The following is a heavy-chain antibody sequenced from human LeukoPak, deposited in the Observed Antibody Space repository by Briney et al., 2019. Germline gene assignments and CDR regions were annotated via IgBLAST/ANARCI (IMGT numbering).Heavy chain of an antibody. Sequence: GGSLRLSCAASGFTFSNSDMSWFRQAPGKGLEWFSGSIGSGGSTYYADSVKGRFTISRDNSKNTLYLQMNSLRAEDTAVYYCARITMSRFDPWGQGTLVTVS. CDR1: GFTFSNSD. D-gene: IGHD3-10*02. CDR2: SIGSGGST. V-gene: IGHV3-23*01. CDR3: ARITMSRFDP. J-gene: IGHJ5*02.